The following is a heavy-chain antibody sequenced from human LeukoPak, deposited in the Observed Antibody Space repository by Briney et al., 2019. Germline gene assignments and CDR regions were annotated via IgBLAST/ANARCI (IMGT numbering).Heavy chain of an antibody. CDR1: GFTFSNYG. J-gene: IGHJ4*02. CDR2: ISYDGSNK. CDR3: ARGRFRVVGPTQVYFDY. D-gene: IGHD1-26*01. Sequence: GGSLRLSCAASGFTFSNYGMHWVRQAPGKGLEWVAVISYDGSNKYYADSVKGRFTISRDNSKNTLYLQMNSLSAEDTAVYYCARGRFRVVGPTQVYFDYWGQGTLVTVSS. V-gene: IGHV3-30*03.